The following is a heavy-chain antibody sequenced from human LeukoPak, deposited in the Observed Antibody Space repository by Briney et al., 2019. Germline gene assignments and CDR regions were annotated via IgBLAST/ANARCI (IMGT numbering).Heavy chain of an antibody. CDR1: GYKFTAYY. CDR2: INPNSGGT. Sequence: GASVKVSCKASGYKFTAYYMHWVRQAPGQGLEWMGWINPNSGGTNYAQKFQGRVTMTRDTSISTAYMELSRLRSDDTAVYYCARDPVGATGLGYWGQGTLVTVSS. CDR3: ARDPVGATGLGY. J-gene: IGHJ4*02. V-gene: IGHV1-2*02. D-gene: IGHD1-26*01.